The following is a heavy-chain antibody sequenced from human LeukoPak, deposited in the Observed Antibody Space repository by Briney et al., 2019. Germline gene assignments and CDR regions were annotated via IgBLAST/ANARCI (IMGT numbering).Heavy chain of an antibody. CDR1: GYTFTSYD. CDR2: IIPILGIA. D-gene: IGHD4-17*01. J-gene: IGHJ4*02. CDR3: ARDKVSALYGDASDC. V-gene: IGHV1-69*04. Sequence: GASVKVSCKASGYTFTSYDISWVRQAPGQGLEWMGRIIPILGIANYAQKFQGRVTITADKSTSTAYMELSSLRSEDTAVYYCARDKVSALYGDASDCWGQGTLVTVSS.